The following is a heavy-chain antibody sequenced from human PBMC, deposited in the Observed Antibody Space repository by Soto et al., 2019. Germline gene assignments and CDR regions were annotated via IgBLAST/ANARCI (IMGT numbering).Heavy chain of an antibody. J-gene: IGHJ6*02. CDR2: TYSSGGA. CDR1: GGSINSNDYS. V-gene: IGHV4-39*01. D-gene: IGHD3-10*01. Sequence: PSETLSLTCGVSGGSINSNDYSWGWIRQPPGKGLEWIGNTYSSGGAYYNPSFKSRASISVDTSKNQVLLKLASVTAADTAMYYCARTRGSAVYFYFYGMDVWGQGTTVTASS. CDR3: ARTRGSAVYFYFYGMDV.